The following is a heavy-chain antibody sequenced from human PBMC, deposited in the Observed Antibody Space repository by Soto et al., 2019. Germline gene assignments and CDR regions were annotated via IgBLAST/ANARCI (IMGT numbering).Heavy chain of an antibody. Sequence: QVQLQESGPGLVKPSETLSLTCTVSGGSISSYYWSWIRQPPGKGLEWIGYIYYSGSTNYNPSLKSRVTTSVDTSKNQFSLKLSSVTAADTAVYYCAREYTMVRGVNYYYYGMNVWGQGTTVTVSS. J-gene: IGHJ6*02. D-gene: IGHD3-10*01. CDR3: AREYTMVRGVNYYYYGMNV. CDR1: GGSISSYY. CDR2: IYYSGST. V-gene: IGHV4-59*01.